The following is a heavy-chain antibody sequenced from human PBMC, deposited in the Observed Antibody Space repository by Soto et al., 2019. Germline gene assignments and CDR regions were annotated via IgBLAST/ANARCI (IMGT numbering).Heavy chain of an antibody. CDR1: GFSLNTRDLG. D-gene: IGHD3-10*01. CDR2: IYWDDSK. CDR3: AQKGRGYFDY. Sequence: QITLKESGPTLVKPTETLTLTCTFTGFSLNTRDLGVGWIRQPPGKALEWLAIIYWDDSKNYSPSLKSRLTITTDTAKNQVVLTLTDMDPVDTATYFCAQKGRGYFDYWGQGTLVTVSS. V-gene: IGHV2-5*02. J-gene: IGHJ4*02.